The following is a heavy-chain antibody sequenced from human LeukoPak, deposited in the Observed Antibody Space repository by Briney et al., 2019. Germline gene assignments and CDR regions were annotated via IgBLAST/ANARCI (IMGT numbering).Heavy chain of an antibody. J-gene: IGHJ4*02. Sequence: GASVKVSCKASGYTFTSYAMHWVRQAPGQRLEWMGWINAGNGNTKYSQKFQGRVTITRDTSASTAYMELSSLRSEDTAVYYCARALTVTQTPAFGYWGQGTLVTVSS. V-gene: IGHV1-3*01. CDR1: GYTFTSYA. D-gene: IGHD4-17*01. CDR2: INAGNGNT. CDR3: ARALTVTQTPAFGY.